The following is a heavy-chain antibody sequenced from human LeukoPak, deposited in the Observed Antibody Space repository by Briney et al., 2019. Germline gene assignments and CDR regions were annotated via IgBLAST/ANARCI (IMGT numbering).Heavy chain of an antibody. V-gene: IGHV3-30*18. CDR3: AKDRGYSHGFDY. D-gene: IGHD5-18*01. J-gene: IGHJ4*02. CDR1: GFTVSSYC. Sequence: GGSLRLACAASGFTVSSYCLHWGRQAPGKGLEWVAAISYDGRNKEYVDSVKGRFTISRDNSKNTLYLQMNSLRAEDTAVYNCAKDRGYSHGFDYWGQGTLVTVSS. CDR2: ISYDGRNK.